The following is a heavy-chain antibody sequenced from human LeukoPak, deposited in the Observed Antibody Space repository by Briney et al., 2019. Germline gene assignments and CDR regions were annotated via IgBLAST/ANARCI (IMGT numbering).Heavy chain of an antibody. Sequence: SETLSLTCTVSGGSISNNNYYWAWIRQPPGKGLEWIGSIYYSGSTFKKPSLKSRVTISVDRSKNQFSLKLSSVTAADTAVYYCARDLARGSYYDYWGQGTLVTVSS. V-gene: IGHV4-39*07. CDR3: ARDLARGSYYDY. CDR2: IYYSGST. CDR1: GGSISNNNYY. D-gene: IGHD3-16*01. J-gene: IGHJ4*02.